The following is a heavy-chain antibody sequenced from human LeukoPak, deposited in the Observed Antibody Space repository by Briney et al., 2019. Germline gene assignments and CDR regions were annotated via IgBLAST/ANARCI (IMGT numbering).Heavy chain of an antibody. D-gene: IGHD2-21*01. V-gene: IGHV3-21*01. Sequence: GGSLRLSCAASGFTFSSYSMNWVRQAPGKGLEWVSSISSSSSYIYYADSMKGRFTISRDNAKSSLYLQMNSLRAEDTAVYYCARDGGDYYYRLFDYWGQGTPVTVSS. CDR3: ARDGGDYYYRLFDY. CDR2: ISSSSSYI. J-gene: IGHJ4*02. CDR1: GFTFSSYS.